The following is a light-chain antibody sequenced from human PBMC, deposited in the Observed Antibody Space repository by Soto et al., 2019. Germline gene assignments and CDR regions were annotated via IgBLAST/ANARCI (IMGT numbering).Light chain of an antibody. V-gene: IGLV2-14*01. CDR3: SSYSSSSALDVI. CDR2: EVT. Sequence: QSALAQPASVSGSPGQSITISCAGTNRDVGGYNYVSWYQQYPGKAPKLIIYEVTYRPSGVSNRFSGSESGNTASLTISGLQAEDEADYYCSSYSSSSALDVIFGGGTKVTVL. J-gene: IGLJ2*01. CDR1: NRDVGGYNY.